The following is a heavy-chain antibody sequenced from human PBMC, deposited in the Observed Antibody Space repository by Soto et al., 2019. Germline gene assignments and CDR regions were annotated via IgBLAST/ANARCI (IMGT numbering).Heavy chain of an antibody. Sequence: PGGSLRLSSTASGFTFSDYYRIWIRQAPGKGLEWVSYISGSSSYTNYADSVKGRLTISRDDAKNSLYLQMNSLRTEDTAVYYCARDRAMDVWGQGITVTVSS. CDR1: GFTFSDYY. CDR3: ARDRAMDV. V-gene: IGHV3-11*05. CDR2: ISGSSSYT. J-gene: IGHJ6*02.